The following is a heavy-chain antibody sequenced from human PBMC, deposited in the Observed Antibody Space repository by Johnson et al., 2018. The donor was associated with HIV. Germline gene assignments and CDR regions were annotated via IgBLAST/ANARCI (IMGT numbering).Heavy chain of an antibody. V-gene: IGHV3-64*07. D-gene: IGHD6-13*01. Sequence: VQLVESGGGLVQPGGSLRLSCAASGFTFSSYVMHWVRQAPGKGLEYVSGISSKGGSTYYADSVKGRFTISRDNSKNTLYLQMNSLRAEDTAVYYCARFRSSNWFDAFDIWGQGTMVTVSA. J-gene: IGHJ3*02. CDR2: ISSKGGST. CDR3: ARFRSSNWFDAFDI. CDR1: GFTFSSYV.